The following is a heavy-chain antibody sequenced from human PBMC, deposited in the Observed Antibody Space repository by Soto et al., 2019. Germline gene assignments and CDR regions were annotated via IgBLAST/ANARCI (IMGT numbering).Heavy chain of an antibody. CDR2: IYYTGST. Sequence: QLQLQESGPGLVKPWEPLSLTCTVSGDSISSTSYYWGWIRQPPGKGLEWIASIYYTGSTQYNPSLESRVTVSVDTSKNLFSLKLSSVTAADTAMYYCARSGSLLGPNSNWFDPWGQGTLVTVSS. D-gene: IGHD3-10*01. J-gene: IGHJ5*02. CDR1: GDSISSTSYY. CDR3: ARSGSLLGPNSNWFDP. V-gene: IGHV4-39*01.